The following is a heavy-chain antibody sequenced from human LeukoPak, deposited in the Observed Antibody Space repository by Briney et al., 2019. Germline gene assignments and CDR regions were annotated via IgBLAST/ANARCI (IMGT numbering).Heavy chain of an antibody. D-gene: IGHD7-27*01. CDR1: GFTFRNHG. CDR2: IWYDGSNK. J-gene: IGHJ4*02. V-gene: IGHV3-33*06. CDR3: AKGRGGSSNWGSDC. Sequence: PGGSLRLSCVASGFTFRNHGMNWVRQAPGKGLEWVAGIWYDGSNKDYVDSVKGRFTISRDNSKNTLYLEMNSLTVEDTAVDYCAKGRGGSSNWGSDCWGQGTQVTVSS.